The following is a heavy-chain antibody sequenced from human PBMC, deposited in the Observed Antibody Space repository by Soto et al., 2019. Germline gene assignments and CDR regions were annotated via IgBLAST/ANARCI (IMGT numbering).Heavy chain of an antibody. V-gene: IGHV1-3*01. Sequence: ASVKVSCKASGSTFTSYAMHWVRQAPAQRLEWMGWINAGNGNTKYSQKFQGRVTITRDTSASTAYMELSSLRSEDTAVYYCSRRAPRGWAYFYYGMDVWGQGTTVTVSS. CDR2: INAGNGNT. D-gene: IGHD6-19*01. CDR3: SRRAPRGWAYFYYGMDV. J-gene: IGHJ6*02. CDR1: GSTFTSYA.